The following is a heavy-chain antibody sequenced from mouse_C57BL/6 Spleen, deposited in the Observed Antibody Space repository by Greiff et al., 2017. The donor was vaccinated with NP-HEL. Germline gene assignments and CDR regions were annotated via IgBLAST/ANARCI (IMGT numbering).Heavy chain of an antibody. D-gene: IGHD1-1*01. CDR3: ASYYYGSEYYAMDY. Sequence: EVKVVESGGDLVKPGGSLKLSCAASGFTFSSYGMSWVRQTPDKRLEWVATISSGGSYTYYPDSVKGRFTISRDHAKNTLYLQMSSLKSEDTAMYYCASYYYGSEYYAMDYWGQGTSVTVSS. J-gene: IGHJ4*01. CDR2: ISSGGSYT. CDR1: GFTFSSYG. V-gene: IGHV5-6*01.